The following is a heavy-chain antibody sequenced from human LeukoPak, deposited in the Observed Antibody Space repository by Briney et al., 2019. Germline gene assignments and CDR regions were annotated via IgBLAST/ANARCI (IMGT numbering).Heavy chain of an antibody. J-gene: IGHJ4*02. CDR1: GFTFDDYA. Sequence: PGRSLRLSCAASGFTFDDYAMHWVRQAPGKGLEWVSGISWNSGSIGYADSVKGRFTISRDNAKNSLYLQMNSLRAEDTALYYCAKDIRGHYYGSGSYEYWGQGTLVTVSS. V-gene: IGHV3-9*01. D-gene: IGHD3-10*01. CDR3: AKDIRGHYYGSGSYEY. CDR2: ISWNSGSI.